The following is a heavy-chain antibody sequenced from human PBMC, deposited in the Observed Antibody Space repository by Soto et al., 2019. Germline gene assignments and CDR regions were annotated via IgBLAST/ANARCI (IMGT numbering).Heavy chain of an antibody. CDR3: ARVPFYDSSGRSYYFDY. Sequence: SETLSLTGTVSGGSISSGDYYWSWIRQPPGKGLECIGYIYYSGSTYYNPSLKSRVTISVDTSKNQFSLKLSSVTAADTAVYYCARVPFYDSSGRSYYFDYWGQGTLVTVSS. CDR1: GGSISSGDYY. CDR2: IYYSGST. J-gene: IGHJ4*02. D-gene: IGHD3-22*01. V-gene: IGHV4-30-4*01.